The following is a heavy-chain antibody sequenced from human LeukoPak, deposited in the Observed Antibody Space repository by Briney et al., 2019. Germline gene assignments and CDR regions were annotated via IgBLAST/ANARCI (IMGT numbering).Heavy chain of an antibody. J-gene: IGHJ4*02. CDR1: GGTLSSHA. D-gene: IGHD3-10*01. V-gene: IGHV1-69*13. CDR2: IIPIFGTT. Sequence: SVKVSCKASGGTLSSHAISWVRQAPGQGLEWMGRIIPIFGTTNYAQKFQGRVTISADESTNTAYMELSSLRSEDTAVYYCARDLVPYGSGNSMGDWGQGTLVTVSS. CDR3: ARDLVPYGSGNSMGD.